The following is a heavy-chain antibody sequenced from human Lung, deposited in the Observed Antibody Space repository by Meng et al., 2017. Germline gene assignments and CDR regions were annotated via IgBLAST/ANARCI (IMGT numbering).Heavy chain of an antibody. V-gene: IGHV1-2*06. CDR2: INPKSGDT. D-gene: IGHD6-13*01. CDR1: GHPFPDTW. J-gene: IGHJ4*02. Sequence: VPVESAVERPGASGKVSSKVLGHPFPDTWLHWVRRAPGQGFEGMGRINPKSGDTHYAQRFQGRVTMTGDTSISTAYMELSGLRSDDTAMYYCARDEDISAAGKLFGDYWGQGTLVTVSS. CDR3: ARDEDISAAGKLFGDY.